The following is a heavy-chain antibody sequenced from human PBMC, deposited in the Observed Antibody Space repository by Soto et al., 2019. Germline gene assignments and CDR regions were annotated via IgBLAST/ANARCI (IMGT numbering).Heavy chain of an antibody. V-gene: IGHV3-23*01. CDR2: ISGSGGST. CDR1: GFTFSSYA. D-gene: IGHD3-10*01. J-gene: IGHJ4*02. CDR3: AKDRSQYGSGSYFSLDGFDY. Sequence: GGSLRLSCAASGFTFSSYAMSWVRQAPGKGLEWVSAISGSGGSTYYADSVKGRFTISRDNSKNTLYLQMNSLRAEDTAVYYCAKDRSQYGSGSYFSLDGFDYWGQGTLVTVSS.